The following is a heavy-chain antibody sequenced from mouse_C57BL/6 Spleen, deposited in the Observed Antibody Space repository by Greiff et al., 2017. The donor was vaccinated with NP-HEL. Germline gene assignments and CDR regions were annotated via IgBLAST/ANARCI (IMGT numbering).Heavy chain of an antibody. CDR3: ARGASGSRLAY. V-gene: IGHV3-1*01. CDR1: GYSITSGYD. CDR2: LSYSGST. Sequence: VQLKESGPGMVKPSQSLSLTCTVTGYSITSGYDWHWIRHFPGNKLEWMGYLSYSGSTNYNPSLKSRIPITHDPSKNHFFLKLNSVTTEDTATYYCARGASGSRLAYWGQGTLVTVSA. D-gene: IGHD1-1*01. J-gene: IGHJ3*01.